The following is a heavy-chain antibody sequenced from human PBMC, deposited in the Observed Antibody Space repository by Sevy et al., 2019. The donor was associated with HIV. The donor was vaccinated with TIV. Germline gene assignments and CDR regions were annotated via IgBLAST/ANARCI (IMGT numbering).Heavy chain of an antibody. J-gene: IGHJ6*02. CDR3: AKNRPPGGSYFSRHGMDV. V-gene: IGHV3-30*18. CDR1: GFTFSTYD. Sequence: GGSLRLSCTASGFTFSTYDIHWVRQAPGKGLEWVAIIVHDGNYRYYSYSVRGRFSMARDNSRNTAYLQMSGLSVEDTAVYYCAKNRPPGGSYFSRHGMDVCGRGATATVSS. CDR2: IVHDGNYR. D-gene: IGHD3-16*01.